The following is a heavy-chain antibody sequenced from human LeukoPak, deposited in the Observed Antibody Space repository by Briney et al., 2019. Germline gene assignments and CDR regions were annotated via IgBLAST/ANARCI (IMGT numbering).Heavy chain of an antibody. V-gene: IGHV3-21*04. CDR1: GFTFSRYS. Sequence: GGSLRLSCAASGFTFSRYSMNWVRQAPGKGLEWVSSISSSSSYIYYADSVKGRFTISRDNAKNSLYLQMNSLRAEDTAVFYCARGLSSPGLDHWGLGTLVTLSS. CDR3: ARGLSSPGLDH. J-gene: IGHJ4*02. D-gene: IGHD6-6*01. CDR2: ISSSSSYI.